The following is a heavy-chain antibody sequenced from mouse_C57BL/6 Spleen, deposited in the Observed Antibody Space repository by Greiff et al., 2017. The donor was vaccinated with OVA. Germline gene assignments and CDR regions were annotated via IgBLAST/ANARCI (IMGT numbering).Heavy chain of an antibody. J-gene: IGHJ2*01. CDR2: IDPSDSYT. Sequence: VQLQQPGAELVMPGASVKLFCKASGYTFTSYWMYWVKQRPGQGLEWIGEIDPSDSYTNYNQKLKGKSTLTIDKSSSNAYMQLSSLTSEETAVYYCVESRYYGVYFAYWGQGTTLTVSS. CDR3: VESRYYGVYFAY. D-gene: IGHD1-1*01. V-gene: IGHV1-69*01. CDR1: GYTFTSYW.